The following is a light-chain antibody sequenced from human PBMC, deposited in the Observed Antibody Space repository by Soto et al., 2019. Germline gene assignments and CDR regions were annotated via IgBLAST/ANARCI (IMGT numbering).Light chain of an antibody. Sequence: DIQMTQSPSTLSASVGDRVTITCRASQTINNKLAWYQKKPGKAPILLIYDGYTLESGVPSRLSGSGSGTEFTPTSGSLQPDYFANYYRKQYDTSFRYTFGEGTKLDIK. J-gene: IGKJ2*01. CDR1: QTINNK. V-gene: IGKV1-5*01. CDR2: DGY. CDR3: KQYDTSFRYT.